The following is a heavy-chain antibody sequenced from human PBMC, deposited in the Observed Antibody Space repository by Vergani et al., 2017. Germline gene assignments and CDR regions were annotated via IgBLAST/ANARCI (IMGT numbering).Heavy chain of an antibody. D-gene: IGHD6-6*01. CDR1: GGSFSGYY. V-gene: IGHV4-34*01. CDR3: ARGPPRYSSSSGAGFDY. J-gene: IGHJ4*02. Sequence: QVQLQQWGAGLLKPSETLSLTCAVYGGSFSGYYWSWIRQPPGKGREWIGEINHSGSTNYNPSLKSRVTISVDTSKNQFSLKLSSVTAADTAVYYCARGPPRYSSSSGAGFDYWGQGTLVTVSS. CDR2: INHSGST.